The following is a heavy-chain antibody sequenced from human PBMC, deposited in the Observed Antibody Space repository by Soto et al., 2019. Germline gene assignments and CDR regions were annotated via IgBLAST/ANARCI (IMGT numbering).Heavy chain of an antibody. CDR2: IIPIFGTA. J-gene: IGHJ6*02. D-gene: IGHD2-8*01. CDR3: ARGVEMIYYYYGMDV. V-gene: IGHV1-69*01. Sequence: QVQLVQSGAEVKKPGSSVKVSCKASGGTFSSYAISWVRQAPGQGLEWMGGIIPIFGTANYAQKFQGRVTITADESSRTADIEPGSMRSEDTAVYYCARGVEMIYYYYGMDVWGQGTTVTVSS. CDR1: GGTFSSYA.